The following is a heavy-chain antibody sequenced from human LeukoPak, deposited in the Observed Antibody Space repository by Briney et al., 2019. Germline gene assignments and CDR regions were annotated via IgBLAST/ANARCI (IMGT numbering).Heavy chain of an antibody. J-gene: IGHJ4*02. Sequence: GVLRLSCTASGFTFGDYAMSWFRQAPGKGLEWVGFIRSKAYGGTTEYAASVKGRFTISRDDSKSIAYLQMNSLKTEDTAVYYCTRVRITMIVVVTPYFDYWGQGTLVTVSS. CDR1: GFTFGDYA. CDR3: TRVRITMIVVVTPYFDY. CDR2: IRSKAYGGTT. D-gene: IGHD3-22*01. V-gene: IGHV3-49*03.